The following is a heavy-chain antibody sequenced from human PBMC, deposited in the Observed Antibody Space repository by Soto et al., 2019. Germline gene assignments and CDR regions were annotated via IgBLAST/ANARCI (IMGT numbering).Heavy chain of an antibody. CDR2: ISYDGSNK. V-gene: IGHV3-30*18. Sequence: QVQLVESGGGVVQPGRSLRLSCAASGFTFSNYGMHWVRQAPGKGLEWVAVISYDGSNKYYADSVKGRFTVSRDNSKNTLYLQMNSLRAEDTAVYYCAKKDSDYYDNSGYSEGMDVWGQGTTVTVSS. CDR3: AKKDSDYYDNSGYSEGMDV. CDR1: GFTFSNYG. D-gene: IGHD3-22*01. J-gene: IGHJ6*02.